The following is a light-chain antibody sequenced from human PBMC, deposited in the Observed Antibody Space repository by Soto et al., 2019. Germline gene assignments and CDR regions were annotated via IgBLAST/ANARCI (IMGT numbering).Light chain of an antibody. CDR2: GGF. Sequence: EIVLTQSPGTLSLSPGESATLSCRASQTVISNYLAWYQQKPGQPPRLLIYGGFSRPTGVPDRFSGSGIGAEVTLTISRLEPEDFAVDYCHQYGTCPQYTFGQGTQLEIK. CDR1: QTVISNY. CDR3: HQYGTCPQYT. V-gene: IGKV3-20*01. J-gene: IGKJ2*01.